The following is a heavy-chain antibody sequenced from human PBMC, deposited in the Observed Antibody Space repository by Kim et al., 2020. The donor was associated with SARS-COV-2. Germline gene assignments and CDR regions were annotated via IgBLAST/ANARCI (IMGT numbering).Heavy chain of an antibody. V-gene: IGHV3-23*01. CDR2: ISGGSGTT. CDR3: ATDPVTGWFDY. Sequence: GGSLRLSCAASGFTFSNYAMSWVRQAPGKGLDWVSRISGGSGTTYYADTVKGRFTISRDNSKNTLYLQMNSLRAEDTAVYYCATDPVTGWFDYWGQGAQV. D-gene: IGHD7-27*01. J-gene: IGHJ4*02. CDR1: GFTFSNYA.